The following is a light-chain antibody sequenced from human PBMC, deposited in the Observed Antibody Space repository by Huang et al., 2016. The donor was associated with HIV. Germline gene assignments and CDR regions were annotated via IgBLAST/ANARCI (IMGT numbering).Light chain of an antibody. CDR3: MQGLRTPRT. V-gene: IGKV2-28*01. Sequence: DVVMTQSPLSLPVTPGEPASISCRSSQSLLHSDGNNYFDWYLQKPGQSPQLLIYLGSNRASGVPERFSGSGSGTDFTLKISRVEAEDVGVYYCMQGLRTPRTFGQGTGLEIK. CDR1: QSLLHSDGNNY. CDR2: LGS. J-gene: IGKJ2*01.